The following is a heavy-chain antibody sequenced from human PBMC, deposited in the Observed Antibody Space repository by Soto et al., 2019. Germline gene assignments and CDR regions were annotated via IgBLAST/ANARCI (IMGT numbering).Heavy chain of an antibody. J-gene: IGHJ3*01. V-gene: IGHV2-5*02. CDR1: GFSLTTSGVG. CDR2: IYGDGDK. CDR3: ARNRFGCYVGAFDV. Sequence: QITLKESGPTLVKPTQTLTLTCTFSGFSLTTSGVGVGWIRQPPGKALEWVALIYGDGDKRYSPSLKSRLTITKDTSTNQVVLTMSNMDPVDTATYYCARNRFGCYVGAFDVWGQGTVVTVSS. D-gene: IGHD2-15*01.